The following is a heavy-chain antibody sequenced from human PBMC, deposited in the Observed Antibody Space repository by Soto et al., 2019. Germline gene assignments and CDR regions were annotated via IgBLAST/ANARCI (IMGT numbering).Heavy chain of an antibody. V-gene: IGHV6-1*01. CDR2: TYYRSKWYN. CDR3: ARGKTEVSITIFGVVTVTSYYGMDV. D-gene: IGHD3-3*01. Sequence: PSQTLSLTCAISGDSVSSNSAAWNWIRQSPSRGLEWLGRTYYRSKWYNDYAVSVKSRITINPDTSKNQFSLQLNSVTPEDTAVYYCARGKTEVSITIFGVVTVTSYYGMDVWGQGTTVTVSS. J-gene: IGHJ6*02. CDR1: GDSVSSNSAA.